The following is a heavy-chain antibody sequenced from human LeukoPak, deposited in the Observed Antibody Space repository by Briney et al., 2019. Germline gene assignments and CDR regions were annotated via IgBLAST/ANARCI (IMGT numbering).Heavy chain of an antibody. D-gene: IGHD2-2*02. Sequence: ASVKVSCKASGYTFTGYYMHWVRQAPGQGLEWMGWINPNSGGTNYAQKFQGRVTMTRDTSISTAYMELSRLRSDDTAVYYCARDFCSSTSCYKRARRNHNWFDPWGQGTLATVSS. CDR3: ARDFCSSTSCYKRARRNHNWFDP. J-gene: IGHJ5*02. V-gene: IGHV1-2*02. CDR1: GYTFTGYY. CDR2: INPNSGGT.